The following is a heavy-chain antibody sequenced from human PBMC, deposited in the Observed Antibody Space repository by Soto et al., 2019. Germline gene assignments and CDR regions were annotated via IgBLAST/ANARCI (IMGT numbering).Heavy chain of an antibody. J-gene: IGHJ5*02. CDR1: GYTFTTYG. V-gene: IGHV1-18*01. CDR3: ARGDYGGWFDP. CDR2: ISGYNGNT. Sequence: QVQLVQSGAEVKKPGASVKVSCKASGYTFTTYGISWVRQAPGQGLEWMGWISGYNGNTKYAQKLQGRVTMTTDTSTYTAYMELRSLRSDYTAVYYCARGDYGGWFDPWGQGTLVTVSS. D-gene: IGHD4-17*01.